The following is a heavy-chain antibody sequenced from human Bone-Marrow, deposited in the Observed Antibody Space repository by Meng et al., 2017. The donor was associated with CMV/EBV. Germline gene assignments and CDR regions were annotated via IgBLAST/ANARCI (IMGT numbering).Heavy chain of an antibody. V-gene: IGHV1-69*10. CDR2: IIPILGIA. D-gene: IGHD3-22*01. Sequence: SAKVSCKASGGTFSSYAISWVRQAPGQGLEWMGGIIPILGIANYAQKFQGRVTITADKSTSTAYMELSSLRSEDTAVEYCARCYYDSSGYYSGRYFDYWGQGTLVTVSS. CDR1: GGTFSSYA. CDR3: ARCYYDSSGYYSGRYFDY. J-gene: IGHJ4*01.